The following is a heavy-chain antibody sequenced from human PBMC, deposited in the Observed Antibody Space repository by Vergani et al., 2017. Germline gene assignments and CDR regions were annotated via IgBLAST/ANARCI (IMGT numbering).Heavy chain of an antibody. J-gene: IGHJ4*02. Sequence: QVQLVQSGAEVKKSGASVKVSCKASGDTFSDYYIHWVRQAPGQGLEWMAWINTNTGNPTYAQGFTGRFVFSLDTSVSTAYLQISSLKAEDTAVYYCAREYRPGGGRRGALDYWGQGTLVTVSS. CDR3: AREYRPGGGRRGALDY. CDR1: GDTFSDYY. CDR2: INTNTGNP. V-gene: IGHV7-4-1*02. D-gene: IGHD3-16*01.